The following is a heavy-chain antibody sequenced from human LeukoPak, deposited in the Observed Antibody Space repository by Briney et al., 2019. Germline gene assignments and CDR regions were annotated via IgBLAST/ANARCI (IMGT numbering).Heavy chain of an antibody. V-gene: IGHV3-30-3*01. D-gene: IGHD4-17*01. CDR1: GFTFSSYA. CDR3: ARGGFDYGDYVDY. CDR2: ISYDGSNK. J-gene: IGHJ4*02. Sequence: PGGSLRLSCAASGFTFSSYAMHWVRQAPGKGLEWVAVISYDGSNKYYADSVKGRFTISRDNSKNTLYLQMNSLRAEDTAAYYCARGGFDYGDYVDYWGQGTLVTVSS.